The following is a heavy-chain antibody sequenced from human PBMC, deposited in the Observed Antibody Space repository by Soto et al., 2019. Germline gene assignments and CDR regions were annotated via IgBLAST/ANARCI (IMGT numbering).Heavy chain of an antibody. CDR1: GFTFSNYA. CDR2: ITGSGGDT. J-gene: IGHJ4*02. D-gene: IGHD6-13*01. V-gene: IGHV3-23*01. Sequence: EVQLLASGGGLVQPGGSLRVSCPASGFTFSNYAMSWVCLAPGKGLEWVSAITGSGGDTYHADSVKGRFTISRDNAKNTLYLQMNSLRAEDTAVYYCAKASASSRPYYFDYWGQGTLVTVSS. CDR3: AKASASSRPYYFDY.